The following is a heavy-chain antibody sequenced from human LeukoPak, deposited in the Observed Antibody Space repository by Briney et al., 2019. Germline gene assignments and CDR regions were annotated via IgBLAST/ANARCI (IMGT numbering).Heavy chain of an antibody. V-gene: IGHV1-2*02. CDR3: ARDGPAQMVDFDY. J-gene: IGHJ4*02. CDR2: INPNSGGT. CDR1: GYTFTGYY. Sequence: GASVKVSCKASGYTFTGYYMHWVRQAPGHGLECMGWINPNSGGTNYAQKFQGRDTMTRDTSISTAYMELSRLRSDDTAVYYCARDGPAQMVDFDYWGQGTLVTVSS. D-gene: IGHD3-10*01.